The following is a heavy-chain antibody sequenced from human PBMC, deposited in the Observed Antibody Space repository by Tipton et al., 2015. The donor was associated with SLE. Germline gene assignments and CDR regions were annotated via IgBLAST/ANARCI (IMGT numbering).Heavy chain of an antibody. CDR2: ISSSGSTI. V-gene: IGHV3-48*03. Sequence: SLRLSCAASGFTFSSYEMNWVRQAPGKGLEWVSYISSSGSTIYYADSVKGRFTISRDNAKNSLYLQMNSLRAEDTAVYYCAGLGVRKTNLYWYFDLWGRGPLVTVSS. J-gene: IGHJ2*01. CDR3: AGLGVRKTNLYWYFDL. CDR1: GFTFSSYE. D-gene: IGHD1-26*01.